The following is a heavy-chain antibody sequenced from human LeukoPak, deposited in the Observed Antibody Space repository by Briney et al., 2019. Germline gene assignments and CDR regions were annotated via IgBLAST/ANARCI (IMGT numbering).Heavy chain of an antibody. Sequence: SETLSLTCTVSGGSISSYYWSWIRQPAGKGLEWIGRIYTSGSTNYNPSLKSRVTMSVDTSKNQFSLKLSSVTAADTAVYYCARHDFWSGYYDIGFDPWGQGTLVTVSS. J-gene: IGHJ5*02. CDR1: GGSISSYY. CDR3: ARHDFWSGYYDIGFDP. V-gene: IGHV4-4*07. CDR2: IYTSGST. D-gene: IGHD3-3*01.